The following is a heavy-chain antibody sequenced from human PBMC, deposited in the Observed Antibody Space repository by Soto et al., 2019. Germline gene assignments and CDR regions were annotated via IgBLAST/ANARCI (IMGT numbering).Heavy chain of an antibody. V-gene: IGHV3-74*01. D-gene: IGHD2-21*02. CDR2: INSDGSST. Sequence: GGSLRLSCAASGLTFISYWMHWVRQAPGKGLVWVSRINSDGSSTSYADSVKGRFTVSRDNAKSTLYLQVNSLTADDTAIYYCLIAYCGGDCSAWGQGT. J-gene: IGHJ5*02. CDR3: LIAYCGGDCSA. CDR1: GLTFISYW.